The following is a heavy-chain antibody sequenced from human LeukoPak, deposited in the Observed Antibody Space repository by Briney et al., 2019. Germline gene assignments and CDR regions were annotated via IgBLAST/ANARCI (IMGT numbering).Heavy chain of an antibody. V-gene: IGHV3-74*01. CDR3: ARTTTPHYYGSGSYALGY. J-gene: IGHJ4*02. Sequence: GGSLRLSCAASGFTFSTYWMHWVRQAPGKGLVWVSHIKSDGSSTSYADSVKGRFTISRDNSKNTLYLQMSSLSAEDTAVYYCARTTTPHYYGSGSYALGYWGQGTLATVPS. CDR2: IKSDGSST. D-gene: IGHD3-10*01. CDR1: GFTFSTYW.